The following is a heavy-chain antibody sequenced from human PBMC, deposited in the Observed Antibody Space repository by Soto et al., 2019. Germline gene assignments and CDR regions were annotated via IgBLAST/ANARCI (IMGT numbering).Heavy chain of an antibody. Sequence: ASVKVSCKASGYPFTSFGISWVRQAPGQGLEWMGWIRPYNGNTNSAQNFQGRVTMTTDTSTSTAYMELRSLRSDDTAVYYCARDMRPYSSGWFDYYYYGMDVWGQGTTVTVSS. CDR2: IRPYNGNT. J-gene: IGHJ6*02. V-gene: IGHV1-18*04. D-gene: IGHD6-19*01. CDR1: GYPFTSFG. CDR3: ARDMRPYSSGWFDYYYYGMDV.